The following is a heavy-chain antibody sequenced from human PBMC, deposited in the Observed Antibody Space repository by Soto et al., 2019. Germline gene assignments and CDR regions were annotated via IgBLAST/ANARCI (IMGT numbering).Heavy chain of an antibody. D-gene: IGHD2-15*01. CDR3: ANLMVAGVWFDP. CDR1: GGSVSSGSFY. CDR2: IYYIGRT. V-gene: IGHV4-61*01. Sequence: QVQLQQSGPGLVKPSATLSLTCSVSGGSVSSGSFYWGWVRQPPGKGLEWIGYIYYIGRTNYNAALATRVIISVDTSKNQFSLRLSSMSGADTAVYYCANLMVAGVWFDPWGQGTLVIVSS. J-gene: IGHJ5*02.